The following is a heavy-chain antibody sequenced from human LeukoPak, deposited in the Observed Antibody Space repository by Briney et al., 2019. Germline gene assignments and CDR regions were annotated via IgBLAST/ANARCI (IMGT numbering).Heavy chain of an antibody. CDR1: GFTFSSYA. CDR3: AKEKGYDSSGYYARGGFDP. J-gene: IGHJ5*02. D-gene: IGHD3-22*01. V-gene: IGHV3-23*01. CDR2: ISGSGGST. Sequence: PGGSLRLSCAASGFTFSSYAMSWVRQTPGKGLEWVSAISGSGGSTYYVDSVKGRFTTSRDNSKNTLYLQMNSLRAEDTAVYYCAKEKGYDSSGYYARGGFDPWGQGTLVTVSS.